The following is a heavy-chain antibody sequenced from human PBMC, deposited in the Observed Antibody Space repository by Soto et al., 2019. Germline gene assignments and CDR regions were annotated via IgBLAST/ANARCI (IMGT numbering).Heavy chain of an antibody. CDR3: ASFMTAIASGRYYGMDF. Sequence: KDQEWMGIIYPGDSDTRYSPFFQGQVTISADKSSSTANMPWSSLKASDSAMYYCASFMTAIASGRYYGMDFWGQGTTVTVSS. CDR2: IYPGDSDT. J-gene: IGHJ6*02. V-gene: IGHV5-51*01. D-gene: IGHD2-21*02.